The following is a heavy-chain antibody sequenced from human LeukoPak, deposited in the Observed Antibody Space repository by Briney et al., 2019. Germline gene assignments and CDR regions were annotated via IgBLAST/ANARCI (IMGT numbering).Heavy chain of an antibody. CDR2: ISSSSAYI. Sequence: GGSLRLSCAASGFTFSRYYMTWVRQAPGKGLEWVSSISSSSAYIYYADSVKGRFTIPRDNAKNSLYLQMNSLRAEDTAVYYCARDPGSGYEEHFDYWGQGTLVTVSS. J-gene: IGHJ4*02. D-gene: IGHD5-12*01. V-gene: IGHV3-21*04. CDR3: ARDPGSGYEEHFDY. CDR1: GFTFSRYY.